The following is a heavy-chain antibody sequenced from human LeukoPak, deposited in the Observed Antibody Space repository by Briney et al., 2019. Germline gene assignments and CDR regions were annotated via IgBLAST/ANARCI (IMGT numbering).Heavy chain of an antibody. J-gene: IGHJ5*02. Sequence: PSETLSLTCTVSGGSISSSSYYWGWIRQPPGKGLEWIGSIYYSGSTYYNPSLKSRVTISVDTSKNQFSLKLSSVTAADTAVYYCARAIAAAGRGWFDPWGQGTLVTVSS. D-gene: IGHD6-13*01. CDR2: IYYSGST. V-gene: IGHV4-39*07. CDR1: GGSISSSSYY. CDR3: ARAIAAAGRGWFDP.